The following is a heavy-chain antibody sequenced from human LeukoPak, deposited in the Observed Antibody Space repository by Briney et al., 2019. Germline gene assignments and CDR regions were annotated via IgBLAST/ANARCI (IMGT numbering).Heavy chain of an antibody. V-gene: IGHV1-46*01. CDR2: INPSGGNT. CDR3: ASASYHYYMDV. D-gene: IGHD3-16*01. J-gene: IGHJ6*03. CDR1: GYTFTNYY. Sequence: GASVKVSCKASGYTFTNYYMHWVRQAPGQGLEWMGIINPSGGNTRYAQKFQGRVTMTRDMSTSTVYMELSSLKSEDTAVYFCASASYHYYMDVWGKGTTVTVSS.